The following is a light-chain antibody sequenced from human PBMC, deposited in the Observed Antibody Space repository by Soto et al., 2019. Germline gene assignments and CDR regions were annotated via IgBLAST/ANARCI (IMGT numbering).Light chain of an antibody. J-gene: IGLJ1*01. CDR3: SSYAGSNNYV. CDR1: SSDVGAHNF. Sequence: QSALTQPPSASGSPGQSVTISCTGTSSDVGAHNFVSWHQQHPGKAPKLMVYEVSKRPSGVPDCFSGSKSGNTASLTVSGLQAEDEADYYCSSYAGSNNYVFGTGTKVTVL. CDR2: EVS. V-gene: IGLV2-8*01.